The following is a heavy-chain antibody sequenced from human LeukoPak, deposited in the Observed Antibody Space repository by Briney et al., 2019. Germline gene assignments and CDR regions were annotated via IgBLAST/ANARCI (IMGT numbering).Heavy chain of an antibody. V-gene: IGHV3-33*01. Sequence: PGRSLRLSCAASGFTFSSYGMHWVRQAPGKGLEWVAVIWYDGSNKYYADSVKGRFTISRDNSKNTLYLQMNSLRAEDTAVYYCARELLVVPAAMGVERYYYYGMDVWGQGTTLTVSS. CDR1: GFTFSSYG. D-gene: IGHD2-2*01. CDR2: IWYDGSNK. J-gene: IGHJ6*02. CDR3: ARELLVVPAAMGVERYYYYGMDV.